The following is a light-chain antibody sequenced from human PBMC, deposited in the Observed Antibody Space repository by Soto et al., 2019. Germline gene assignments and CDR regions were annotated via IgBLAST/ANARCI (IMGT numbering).Light chain of an antibody. J-gene: IGKJ2*01. CDR2: ASS. CDR3: QQYNNWPPYT. CDR1: QSVGIN. Sequence: EIVMTQSPATLSVFPGERATLSCRASQSVGINLAWFQQRPGQAPRLLIYASSARATGTPDRFSGSGSGTEFTLTISRLQYEDFAVYYCQQYNNWPPYTFGPGTKLDIK. V-gene: IGKV3-15*01.